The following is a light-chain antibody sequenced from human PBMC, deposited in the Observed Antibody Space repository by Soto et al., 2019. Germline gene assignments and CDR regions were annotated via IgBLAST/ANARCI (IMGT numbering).Light chain of an antibody. CDR3: KQYGSSPPFT. CDR2: GAS. J-gene: IGKJ3*01. CDR1: QRVSSSY. V-gene: IGKV3-20*01. Sequence: IVLTQSPGTLSLTPGERATLSCRSSQRVSSSYLAWYQQKPGQAPRLLIYGASSRATGIPDRFSGSGYGTDFTLTISRLEPEDSAVYYCKQYGSSPPFTFGPGTRVDIK.